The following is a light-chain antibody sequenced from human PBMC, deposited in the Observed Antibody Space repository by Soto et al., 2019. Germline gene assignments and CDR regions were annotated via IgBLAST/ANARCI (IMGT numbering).Light chain of an antibody. Sequence: EIVMTQSPATLSVFPGERATLSCRASQSVSSNLAWYQQKPGQAPRLLIYGASTRATGIPARFSDSGSGTEFTLTISRLQSEDFAVYDCQQYNNWPPWTFGQGTKEEIK. CDR1: QSVSSN. CDR3: QQYNNWPPWT. V-gene: IGKV3-15*01. CDR2: GAS. J-gene: IGKJ1*01.